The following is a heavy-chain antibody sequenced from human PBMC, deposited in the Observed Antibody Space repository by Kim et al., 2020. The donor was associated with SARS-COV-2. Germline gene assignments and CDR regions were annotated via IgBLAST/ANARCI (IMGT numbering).Heavy chain of an antibody. CDR1: GFIFSSYS. V-gene: IGHV3-48*02. D-gene: IGHD2-15*01. CDR3: ARVGRSSYSMAV. CDR2: ISSSTSTI. Sequence: GGSLRLSCAASGFIFSSYSMDWVRQAPGKGLQWVSYISSSTSTIYYADSVKGRFTISRDNAGNSLYLQMNSLRDEDTAVYYCARVGRSSYSMAVWGQGTTVTVSS. J-gene: IGHJ6*02.